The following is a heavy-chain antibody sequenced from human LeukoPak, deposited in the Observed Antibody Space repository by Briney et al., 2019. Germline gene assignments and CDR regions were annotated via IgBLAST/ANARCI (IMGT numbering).Heavy chain of an antibody. CDR3: GEGVGCSGWFGWFGP. CDR2: IYYSGST. CDR1: GGSISSYY. D-gene: IGHD6-19*01. Sequence: SETLSLTCTVSGGSISSYYWSWIRQPPGKGLEWIGYIYYSGSTNYNPSLKSRVTISVDTSKNQFSLKLSSVTAADTAVYYCGEGVGCSGWFGWFGPWGQGNPVNV. J-gene: IGHJ5*02. V-gene: IGHV4-59*01.